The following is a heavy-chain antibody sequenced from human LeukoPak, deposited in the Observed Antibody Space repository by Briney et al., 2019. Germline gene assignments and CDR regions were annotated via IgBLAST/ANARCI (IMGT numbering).Heavy chain of an antibody. CDR2: IYGSGGGI. J-gene: IGHJ4*02. CDR3: AKDRLPDGRWSLDY. V-gene: IGHV3-23*01. D-gene: IGHD6-13*01. CDR1: VFPFSTYS. Sequence: GGSLRLSCAASVFPFSTYSMNWVRQAPWKGLEWLSGIYGSGGGIQYADSVKGRFTISRDNSKNTLYLQMNSLRAEDTALYYCAKDRLPDGRWSLDYWGQGTLVTVSS.